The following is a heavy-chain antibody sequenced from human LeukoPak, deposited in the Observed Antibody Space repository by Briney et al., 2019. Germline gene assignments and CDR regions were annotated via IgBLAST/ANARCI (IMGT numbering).Heavy chain of an antibody. Sequence: RASVTVSCTASGYTFTGYYMHWVRQAPGQGLEWMGWINPNSGGTNYSQKFQGRVTMTRDTSISTAYMELSRLRSHDTAVYYCARGGIDNWFDPWGQGTLVTVSS. D-gene: IGHD3-16*01. CDR2: INPNSGGT. CDR1: GYTFTGYY. V-gene: IGHV1-2*02. J-gene: IGHJ5*02. CDR3: ARGGIDNWFDP.